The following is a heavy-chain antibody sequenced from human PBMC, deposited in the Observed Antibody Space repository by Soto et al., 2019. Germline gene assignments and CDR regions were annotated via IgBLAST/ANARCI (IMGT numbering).Heavy chain of an antibody. Sequence: GSLRLSCAASGFTFSSYWMSWVRQAPGKGLEWVANIKQDGSEKYYVDSVKGRFTISRDNAKNSLYLQMNSLRAEDTAVYYCARELGYSFWLNWFDPWGQGTLVTVSS. CDR3: ARELGYSFWLNWFDP. D-gene: IGHD5-18*01. CDR2: IKQDGSEK. J-gene: IGHJ5*02. V-gene: IGHV3-7*03. CDR1: GFTFSSYW.